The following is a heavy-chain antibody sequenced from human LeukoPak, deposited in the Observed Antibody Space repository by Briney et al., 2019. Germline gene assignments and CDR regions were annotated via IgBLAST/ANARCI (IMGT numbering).Heavy chain of an antibody. CDR1: GGSISSYY. J-gene: IGHJ5*02. Sequence: SETLSLTCTVSGGSISSYYWNWIRQTPGKGLEWIGYINNSGSTNYNPSLKRRVTMSVDTSKNQLSVRLTSATAADTAVYCCVRGRSPVTSLDPWGQGSLVTVSS. CDR3: VRGRSPVTSLDP. V-gene: IGHV4-59*01. D-gene: IGHD4-17*01. CDR2: INNSGST.